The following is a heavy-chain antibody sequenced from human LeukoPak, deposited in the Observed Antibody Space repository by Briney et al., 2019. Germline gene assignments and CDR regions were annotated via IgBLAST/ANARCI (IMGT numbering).Heavy chain of an antibody. CDR2: IYSSGRT. D-gene: IGHD3-22*01. V-gene: IGHV4-39*01. J-gene: IGHJ1*01. Sequence: PSETLSLTCSVSGDSVSRSDSYWDWIRQPPGKGLEWIGTIYSSGRTYYSPSLKSRVTMSVDPSNNQCSLNLRSVTAADTALYYCARRRYYDGSGYLEWGQGTLLSVSS. CDR3: ARRRYYDGSGYLE. CDR1: GDSVSRSDSY.